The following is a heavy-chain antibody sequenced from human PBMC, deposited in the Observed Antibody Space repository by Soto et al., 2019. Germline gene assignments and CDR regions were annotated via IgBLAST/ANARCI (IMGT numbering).Heavy chain of an antibody. V-gene: IGHV1-8*01. CDR2: MNANSGDT. D-gene: IGHD5-18*01. CDR3: ARGLRIQRYTSENYYYYDRDV. CDR1: GYTFTSYD. J-gene: IGHJ6*03. Sequence: QVQLVQSGAEVKKPGASVTVSCKASGYTFTSYDINWVRQAPGQGLEWMGWMNANSGDTGSAQKFQGRVTMIRNTSISTAYMELGGLRSADSALYYFARGLRIQRYTSENYYYYDRDVGGTWTTVTVYS.